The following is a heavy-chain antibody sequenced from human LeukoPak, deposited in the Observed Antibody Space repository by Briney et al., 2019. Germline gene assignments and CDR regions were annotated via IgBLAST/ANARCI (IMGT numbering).Heavy chain of an antibody. CDR3: ARDAQRGFDYSNSLKY. J-gene: IGHJ4*02. CDR2: IWSDGSNR. CDR1: GFIFSHYG. Sequence: GGSLRLSCVASGFIFSHYGMRCVRQAPGKGLEWVAVIWSDGSNRFYAGSVKGRFTISRDNSKNTVFLQMNSLRAEDTAMYYCARDAQRGFDYSNSLKYWGQGILVTVSS. V-gene: IGHV3-33*01. D-gene: IGHD4-11*01.